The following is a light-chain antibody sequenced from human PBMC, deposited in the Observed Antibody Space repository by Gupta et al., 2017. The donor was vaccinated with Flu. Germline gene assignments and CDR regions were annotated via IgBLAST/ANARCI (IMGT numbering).Light chain of an antibody. CDR3: TTDTTSSNWV. CDR2: KVS. J-gene: IGLJ3*02. Sequence: ITISCTGTSSEVGGNNYVYCYQQHPANTHNLIIYKVSRRAAGVASRFSGSKSANTASLTISAPQEEDEADYYCTTDTTSSNWVFGGGTRRTVL. V-gene: IGLV2-14*01. CDR1: SSEVGGNNY.